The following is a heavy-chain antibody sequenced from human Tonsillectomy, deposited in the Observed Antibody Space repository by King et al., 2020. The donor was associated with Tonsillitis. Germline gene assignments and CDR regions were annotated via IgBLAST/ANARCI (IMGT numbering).Heavy chain of an antibody. V-gene: IGHV3-48*04. CDR2: ISGSTSTI. Sequence: VQLVESGGGLVQPGGSLRLSCAASGFTCSSYSMNWVRQAPGKGLEWVSYISGSTSTIYYADSVKGRFTISRDNANNSLYLQMNSLRAEDTAVYYCAAGGRWLQFHFGGQGTLVTVSS. D-gene: IGHD5-24*01. CDR3: AAGGRWLQFHF. CDR1: GFTCSSYS. J-gene: IGHJ4*02.